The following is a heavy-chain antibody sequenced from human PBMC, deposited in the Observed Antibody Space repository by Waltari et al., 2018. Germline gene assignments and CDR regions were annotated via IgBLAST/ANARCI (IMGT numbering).Heavy chain of an antibody. CDR1: GFTFSSYS. Sequence: EVQLVESGGGLVKPGGSLRLSCAASGFTFSSYSMNWVRQAPGKGLEWVSSISSSSSYIYYADSVKGRFTISRDNAKNSLYLQMNSLRAEDTAVYYCARDSSGSYYNERPLVYWGQGTLVTVSS. D-gene: IGHD3-10*01. CDR2: ISSSSSYI. V-gene: IGHV3-21*01. J-gene: IGHJ4*02. CDR3: ARDSSGSYYNERPLVY.